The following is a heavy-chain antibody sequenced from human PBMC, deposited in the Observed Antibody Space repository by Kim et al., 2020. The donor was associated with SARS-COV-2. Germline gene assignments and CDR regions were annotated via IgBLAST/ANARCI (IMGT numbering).Heavy chain of an antibody. Sequence: DGRDTAYADSMKGRFTISRENSKNALWLQMSSLRAEDTAVYYCTTFDMWGQGTMVTVSS. V-gene: IGHV3-30*07. J-gene: IGHJ3*02. CDR2: DGRDT. CDR3: TTFDM.